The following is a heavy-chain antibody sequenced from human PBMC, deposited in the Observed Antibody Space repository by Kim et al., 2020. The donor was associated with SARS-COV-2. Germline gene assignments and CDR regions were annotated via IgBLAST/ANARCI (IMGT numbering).Heavy chain of an antibody. CDR3: ATPYSSSCLNPS. CDR2: IIPIFGTA. Sequence: SVKVSCKASGGTFSSYAISWVRQAPGQGLEWMGGIIPIFGTANYAQKFQGRVTITADESTSTAYMELSSLRSEDTAVYYCATPYSSSCLNPSWGQGTLVTVSS. D-gene: IGHD6-13*01. CDR1: GGTFSSYA. V-gene: IGHV1-69*13. J-gene: IGHJ4*02.